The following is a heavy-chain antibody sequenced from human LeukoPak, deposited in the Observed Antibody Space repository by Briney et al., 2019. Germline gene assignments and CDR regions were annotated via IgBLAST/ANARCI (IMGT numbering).Heavy chain of an antibody. CDR1: GFTFSSYA. D-gene: IGHD3-10*01. J-gene: IGHJ4*02. CDR2: LSSNGGYT. CDR3: VKTYGMGSFSN. V-gene: IGHV3-64D*06. Sequence: PGGSLKLSCSASGFTFSSYAMHWVRQAPGKGLEYVSGLSSNGGYTYYADSVKDRFIISRDNSKNTLHLQMSSLRAEDTAVYYCVKTYGMGSFSNWGQGTLVTVSS.